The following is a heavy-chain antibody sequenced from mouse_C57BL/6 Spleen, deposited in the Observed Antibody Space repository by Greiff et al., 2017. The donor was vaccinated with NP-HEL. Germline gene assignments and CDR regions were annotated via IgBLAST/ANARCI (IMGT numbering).Heavy chain of an antibody. J-gene: IGHJ2*01. Sequence: VKLMESGAELVRPGTSVKVSCKASGYAFTNYLIEWVKQRPGQGLEWIGVINPGSGGTNYNEKFKGKATLTADKSSSTAYMQLSSLTSEDSAVYFCARDPYGYGFDYWGQGTTLTVSS. CDR2: INPGSGGT. D-gene: IGHD2-2*01. V-gene: IGHV1-54*01. CDR1: GYAFTNYL. CDR3: ARDPYGYGFDY.